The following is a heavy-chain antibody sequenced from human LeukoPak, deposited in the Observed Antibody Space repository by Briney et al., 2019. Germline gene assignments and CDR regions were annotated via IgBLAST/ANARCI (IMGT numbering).Heavy chain of an antibody. Sequence: GGSLRLSCAASGFTLSSYAMSWVRQAPGKGLEWVSAISGSGGSTYYADSVKGRFTISRDNSKNTLYLQMNSLRAEDTAVYYCAKDLAGSMVRGVIHYWGQGTLVTVSS. V-gene: IGHV3-23*01. CDR1: GFTLSSYA. CDR2: ISGSGGST. J-gene: IGHJ4*02. CDR3: AKDLAGSMVRGVIHY. D-gene: IGHD3-10*01.